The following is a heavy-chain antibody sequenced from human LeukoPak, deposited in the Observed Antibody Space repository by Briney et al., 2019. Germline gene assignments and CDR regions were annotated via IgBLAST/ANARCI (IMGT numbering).Heavy chain of an antibody. CDR1: GYSLTNYY. Sequence: ASVKVPCKAFGYSLTNYYVHWVRQAPGQGHEWMGEINPSGGSTSYAQKFQGRITVTRDAYTNTVYMDLSSLRSEDTATYYCARGAPTTRIGAGRFDYWGQGSLLTVAS. CDR2: INPSGGST. J-gene: IGHJ4*02. D-gene: IGHD5-12*01. V-gene: IGHV1-46*01. CDR3: ARGAPTTRIGAGRFDY.